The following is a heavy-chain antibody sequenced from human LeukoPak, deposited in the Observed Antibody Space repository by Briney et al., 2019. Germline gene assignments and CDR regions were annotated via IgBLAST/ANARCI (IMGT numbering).Heavy chain of an antibody. CDR3: ARGLSGSYGVDY. D-gene: IGHD1-26*01. CDR2: MNPNSGNT. CDR1: GYTFTSYD. V-gene: IGHV1-8*01. Sequence: GASVKVSCNASGYTFTSYDINWVRQATGQGLEWMGWMNPNSGNTGYAQKLQGRVTMTTDTSTSTAYMELRSLRSDDTAVYYCARGLSGSYGVDYWGQGTLVTVSS. J-gene: IGHJ4*02.